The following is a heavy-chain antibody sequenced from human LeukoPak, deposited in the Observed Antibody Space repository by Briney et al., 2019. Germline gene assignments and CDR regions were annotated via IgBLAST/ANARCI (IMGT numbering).Heavy chain of an antibody. J-gene: IGHJ4*02. CDR1: VFTFSAYA. CDR3: ARSDCGGDCHLLDY. CDR2: FGGSGGTI. V-gene: IGHV3-23*01. Sequence: GGSLRLSCAASVFTFSAYAMSWVRQAPGKGLEWVSHFGGSGGTIYYADSVKGRFTISRDSSKNTLYLQMNNLRAEDTAVYYCARSDCGGDCHLLDYWGQGTLVTVSS. D-gene: IGHD2-21*02.